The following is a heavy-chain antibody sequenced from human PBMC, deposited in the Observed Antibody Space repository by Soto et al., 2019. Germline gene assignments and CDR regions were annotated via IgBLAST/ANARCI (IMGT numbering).Heavy chain of an antibody. D-gene: IGHD1-26*01. CDR1: GYTFTNYW. J-gene: IGHJ5*02. Sequence: LKISCKGPGYTFTNYWIGWVRQMPGKGLEWMGIIYPGDFDTRYSPSFRGQVTISADKSINTAYLQWSSLTASDTAMYYCARVWEMATVAAFDNWGPGTMVTVSS. CDR2: IYPGDFDT. V-gene: IGHV5-51*01. CDR3: ARVWEMATVAAFDN.